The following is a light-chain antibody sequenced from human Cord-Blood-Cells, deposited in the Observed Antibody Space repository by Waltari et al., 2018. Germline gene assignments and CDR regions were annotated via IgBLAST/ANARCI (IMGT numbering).Light chain of an antibody. CDR1: SSDVGGYNC. V-gene: IGLV2-14*01. CDR2: DVS. Sequence: QSALTQPASVSGSPGQSITISCTGTSSDVGGYNCVSWYQQHPGKAPKLMIYDVSNRPSGVSNLCSGSKSGNTASLTISGLQAENEADYYCSSYTSSSTDVFGTGTKVTVL. J-gene: IGLJ1*01. CDR3: SSYTSSSTDV.